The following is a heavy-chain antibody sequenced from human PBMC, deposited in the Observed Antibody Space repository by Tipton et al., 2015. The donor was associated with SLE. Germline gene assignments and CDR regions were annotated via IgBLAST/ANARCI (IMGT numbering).Heavy chain of an antibody. Sequence: TLSLTCSVSGGSISSFYWSWIRQTPGKRLEWIGYIYHLGSTEYNPSLESRVTILVDTSKNQFSLNLRSVTPADTAMYYCARETSRMALIVVAIGAYDIWGQGRMVTVSS. CDR1: GGSISSFY. V-gene: IGHV4-59*01. J-gene: IGHJ3*02. CDR3: ARETSRMALIVVAIGAYDI. D-gene: IGHD3-22*01. CDR2: IYHLGST.